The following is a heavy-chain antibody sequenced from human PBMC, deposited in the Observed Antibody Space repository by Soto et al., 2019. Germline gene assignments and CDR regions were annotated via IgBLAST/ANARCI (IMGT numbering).Heavy chain of an antibody. CDR2: IYHSGST. CDR1: GGSISSGGYS. Sequence: SETLSLTCAVSGGSISSGGYSWSWIRQPPGKGLEWIGYIYHSGSTYYNPSLKSRVTISVDTSKNHFSLKLSSVTAADTAVYYCARSDGRYWGQGTLVTVSS. V-gene: IGHV4-30-2*02. J-gene: IGHJ4*02. CDR3: ARSDGRY.